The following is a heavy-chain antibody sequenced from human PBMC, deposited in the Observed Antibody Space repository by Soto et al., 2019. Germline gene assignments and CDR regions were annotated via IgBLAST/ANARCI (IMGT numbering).Heavy chain of an antibody. CDR3: AHRTGFDY. CDR1: GYTFSSFD. CDR2: ISGSGGGT. V-gene: IGHV3-23*01. Sequence: EVQLWESGGGLVQPGGPLRLSCAVSGYTFSSFDMSWVRQAPGKGLEWVSTISGSGGGTNYADSVKGRFTISRDISTYTVYLQMNSLRSEDTAVYSCAHRTGFDYWGQGAVVTVSS. J-gene: IGHJ4*02.